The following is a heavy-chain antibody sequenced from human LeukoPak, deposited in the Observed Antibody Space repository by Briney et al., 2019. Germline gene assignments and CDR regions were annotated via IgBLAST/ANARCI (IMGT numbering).Heavy chain of an antibody. V-gene: IGHV3-53*01. CDR1: GFTVSSNY. CDR2: IYSGGST. CDR3: ARALYYYDSSGYLNDAFDI. J-gene: IGHJ3*02. D-gene: IGHD3-22*01. Sequence: PGGSLRLSCAASGFTVSSNYMSWVRQAPGKGLEWVSVIYSGGSTYCADSVKGRFTISRDNSKNTLYLQMNSLRAEDTAVYYCARALYYYDSSGYLNDAFDIWGQGTMVTVSS.